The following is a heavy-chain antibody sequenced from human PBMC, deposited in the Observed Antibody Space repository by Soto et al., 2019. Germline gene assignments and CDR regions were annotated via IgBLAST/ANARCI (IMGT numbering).Heavy chain of an antibody. CDR3: AHIPNYYQYDWFDP. Sequence: QITLKESGPTLVKTTQTLTLTCTFSGFSLTTRGVGVGWIRQPPGKALECLALIYWDDDKRYSPSLQSRLSSTKDTSKNQVVLTMTNVDPVDTATYYCAHIPNYYQYDWFDPWGQGTLVSVSS. V-gene: IGHV2-5*02. CDR2: IYWDDDK. J-gene: IGHJ5*02. D-gene: IGHD3-16*01. CDR1: GFSLTTRGVG.